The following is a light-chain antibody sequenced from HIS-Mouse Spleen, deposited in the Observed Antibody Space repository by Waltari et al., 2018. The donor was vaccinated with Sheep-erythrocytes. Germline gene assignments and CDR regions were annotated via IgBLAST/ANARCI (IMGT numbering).Light chain of an antibody. CDR3: CSYAGSYNHV. CDR1: SSDVGGYNY. Sequence: QSALTQPRSVSGSPGQSVTISCTGTSSDVGGYNYVSWYQQHPGKAPKLMIYAVSKRPAGVPGRFSGSKSGNTASLTSSGLQAEDEADYYCCSYAGSYNHVFATGTKVTVL. CDR2: AVS. J-gene: IGLJ1*01. V-gene: IGLV2-11*01.